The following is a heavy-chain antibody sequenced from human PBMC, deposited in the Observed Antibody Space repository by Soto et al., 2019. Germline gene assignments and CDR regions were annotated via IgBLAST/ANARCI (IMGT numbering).Heavy chain of an antibody. V-gene: IGHV4-61*08. J-gene: IGHJ5*02. CDR2: IYYSGNT. CDR1: GGSVSSGDYY. D-gene: IGHD5-18*01. Sequence: ETLSLTCTVSGGSVSSGDYYWSRIRQPPGKGLEWIGYIYYSGNTNYNPSLKSRVIISVDTSKNLFSLKLTSVTAADTAVYYCARIPVDTSMIYWLDPWGQGTLVTVSS. CDR3: ARIPVDTSMIYWLDP.